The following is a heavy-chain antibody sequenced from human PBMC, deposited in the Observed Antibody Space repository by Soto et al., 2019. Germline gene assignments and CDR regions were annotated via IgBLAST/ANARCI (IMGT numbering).Heavy chain of an antibody. V-gene: IGHV1-2*04. J-gene: IGHJ3*02. CDR2: INPNSGGT. CDR1: GYTFTGYY. Sequence: ASVKVSCKASGYTFTGYYMHWVRQAPGQGLEWMGRINPNSGGTNYAQKFQGWVTMTRDTSISTAYMELSRLRSDDTAVYYCARAVPNYYDSSGYYSDAFDIWGQGTMVTVSS. CDR3: ARAVPNYYDSSGYYSDAFDI. D-gene: IGHD3-22*01.